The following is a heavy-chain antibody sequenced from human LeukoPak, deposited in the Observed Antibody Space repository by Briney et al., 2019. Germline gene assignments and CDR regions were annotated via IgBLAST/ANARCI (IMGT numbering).Heavy chain of an antibody. CDR1: GFTFSSYS. V-gene: IGHV3-21*01. Sequence: GGSLRLSCAASGFTFSSYSMNWVRQAPGKGLEWVSSISSSSSYIYYADSAKGRFTISRDNAKNSLYLQMNSLGAEDTAVYYCARDSVPADYWGQGTLVTVSS. J-gene: IGHJ4*02. CDR3: ARDSVPADY. D-gene: IGHD2-2*01. CDR2: ISSSSSYI.